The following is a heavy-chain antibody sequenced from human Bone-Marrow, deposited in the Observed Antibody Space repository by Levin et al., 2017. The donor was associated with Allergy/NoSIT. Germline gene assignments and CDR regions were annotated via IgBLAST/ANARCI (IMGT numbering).Heavy chain of an antibody. J-gene: IGHJ6*02. D-gene: IGHD3-10*01. CDR1: GFTFSDFW. V-gene: IGHV3-7*01. Sequence: PGGSLRLSCAASGFTFSDFWMSWVRQAPGKGLEGVANIKHDGTEKYYVDSVKGRFTISRDNAKNSLYLEMNSLRAEDTAVYYCANYVSGRGGLDVWGRGTTVTVSS. CDR3: ANYVSGRGGLDV. CDR2: IKHDGTEK.